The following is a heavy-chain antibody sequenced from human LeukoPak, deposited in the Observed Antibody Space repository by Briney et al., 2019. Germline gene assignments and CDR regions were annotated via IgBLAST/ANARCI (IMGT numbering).Heavy chain of an antibody. Sequence: SETLSLTCTVSGGSMSNHYWSWIRQPPGKGLEWIGHIYYVGSTNYNPSLKSRVTISVDTSKNQFSLKLSSVTAADTAVYYCARGDGYCSSTSCHNWFDPWGQGTLVTVSS. CDR1: GGSMSNHY. D-gene: IGHD2-2*01. CDR2: IYYVGST. V-gene: IGHV4-59*11. CDR3: ARGDGYCSSTSCHNWFDP. J-gene: IGHJ5*02.